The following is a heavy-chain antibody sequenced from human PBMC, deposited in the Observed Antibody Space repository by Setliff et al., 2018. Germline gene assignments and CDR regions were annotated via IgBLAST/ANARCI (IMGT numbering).Heavy chain of an antibody. J-gene: IGHJ4*02. V-gene: IGHV1-18*01. CDR1: GYTFSNYG. CDR2: ISAYNGYI. D-gene: IGHD2-2*01. Sequence: ASVKVSCKASGYTFSNYGISWVRQAPGQGLEWMGWISAYNGYIIYAQKFQGRVTMTTDTPTSTAYMELRSLTSDDTAVYYCARGPPDFVVVPAAAKFDYWGQGTPVTVSS. CDR3: ARGPPDFVVVPAAAKFDY.